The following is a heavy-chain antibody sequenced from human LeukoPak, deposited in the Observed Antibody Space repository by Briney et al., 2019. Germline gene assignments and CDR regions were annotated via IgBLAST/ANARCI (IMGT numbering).Heavy chain of an antibody. J-gene: IGHJ4*02. Sequence: ASVTVSCTASGYTFTSYYMHWVRQAPGQGLEWMGIINPSGGSTSYAQKFQGRVTMTRDTSTSTVYMELSSLRSEDTAVYYCARDEGGSYLDYWGQGTLVTVSS. CDR3: ARDEGGSYLDY. D-gene: IGHD1-26*01. CDR1: GYTFTSYY. V-gene: IGHV1-46*01. CDR2: INPSGGST.